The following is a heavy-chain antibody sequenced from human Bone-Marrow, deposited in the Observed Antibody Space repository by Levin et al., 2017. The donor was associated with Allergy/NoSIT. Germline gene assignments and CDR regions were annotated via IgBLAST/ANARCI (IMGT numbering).Heavy chain of an antibody. J-gene: IGHJ4*02. Sequence: SCAASGFTFSSYAMHWVRQAPGKGLEWVAVISYDGSNKYYADSVKGRFTISRDNSKNTLYLQMNSLRAEDTAVYYCARAIEVGATTSGGNTRFDYWGQGTLVTVSS. V-gene: IGHV3-30-3*01. D-gene: IGHD1-26*01. CDR1: GFTFSSYA. CDR3: ARAIEVGATTSGGNTRFDY. CDR2: ISYDGSNK.